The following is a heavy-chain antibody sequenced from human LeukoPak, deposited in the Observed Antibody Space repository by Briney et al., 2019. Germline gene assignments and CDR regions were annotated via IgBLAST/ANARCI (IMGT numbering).Heavy chain of an antibody. CDR1: GYTFISYY. D-gene: IGHD1-26*01. J-gene: IGHJ4*02. Sequence: GASAKVSCKASGYTFISYYIHWVRQAPGQGLEWMGIINPGGGSTSRAQKFQGRVTMTRDTSTSTDYMELSSLRSEDTAVYYCARDDGGSYLRYFDYWGRGTPVTVSS. CDR3: ARDDGGSYLRYFDY. CDR2: INPGGGST. V-gene: IGHV1-46*01.